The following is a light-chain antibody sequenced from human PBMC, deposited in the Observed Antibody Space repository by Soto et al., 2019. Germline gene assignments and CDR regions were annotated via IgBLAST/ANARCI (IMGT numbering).Light chain of an antibody. CDR1: QSGSSD. CDR2: YTS. CDR3: QQYKKSPIT. V-gene: IGKV3-15*01. Sequence: ERLMTQLQDTLSVSSGESVTLSCRASQSGSSDLAWYQQKPGQAPRLLIYYTSTRATGFPARFSGGGSGTYFTLTISRLHSEDSALYYGQQYKKSPITCGQGTRLEIK. J-gene: IGKJ5*01.